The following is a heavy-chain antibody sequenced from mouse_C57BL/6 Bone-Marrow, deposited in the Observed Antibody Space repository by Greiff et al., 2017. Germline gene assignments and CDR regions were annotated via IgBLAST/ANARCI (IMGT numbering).Heavy chain of an antibody. CDR2: IDPSDSET. Sequence: VQLQQPGAELVRPGSSVKLSCKASGYTFTSYWMHWVKQRPIQGLEWIGNIDPSDSETHYNQKFKDKATLTVDKSSSTAYMQLSSLTSEDSAVYSWASEDYGNYCGYFGVWGTGTTVTVSS. CDR3: ASEDYGNYCGYFGV. CDR1: GYTFTSYW. J-gene: IGHJ1*03. D-gene: IGHD2-1*01. V-gene: IGHV1-52*01.